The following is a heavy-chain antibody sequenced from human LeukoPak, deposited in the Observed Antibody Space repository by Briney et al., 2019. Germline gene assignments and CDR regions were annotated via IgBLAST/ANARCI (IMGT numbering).Heavy chain of an antibody. CDR3: AKTTDNYYYYNMDV. D-gene: IGHD1-1*01. V-gene: IGHV3-7*01. CDR1: GFTFSSDW. CDR2: IKQDGSEK. Sequence: GGSLRLSCAASGFTFSSDWMSWVRQAPGKGLEWVANIKQDGSEKYYVDSVKGRFTISRDNAKNSLYLQMNSLRAEDTAMYYCAKTTDNYYYYNMDVWGKGTTVTVSS. J-gene: IGHJ6*03.